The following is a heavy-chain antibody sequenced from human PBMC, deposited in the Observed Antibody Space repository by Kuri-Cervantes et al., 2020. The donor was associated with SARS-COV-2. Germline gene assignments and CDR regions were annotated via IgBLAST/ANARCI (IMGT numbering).Heavy chain of an antibody. D-gene: IGHD4-17*01. J-gene: IGHJ4*02. V-gene: IGHV1-8*01. CDR2: MNPNSGNT. CDR3: ARSGKMTTVTTLGY. CDR1: GYTFTSYD. Sequence: ASVKVSCKASGYTFTSYDINWVRQATGQGLEWMGWMNPNSGNTGYAQKFQGRVTMTRNTSISTAYMELSSLRSEDTAVYYCARSGKMTTVTTLGYWCQGTLVTVSS.